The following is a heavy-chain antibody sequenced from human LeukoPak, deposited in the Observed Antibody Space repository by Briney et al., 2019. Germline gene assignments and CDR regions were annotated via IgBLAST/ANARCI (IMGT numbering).Heavy chain of an antibody. Sequence: GGSLRLSCAAPGFTFSSYWMSWVRQAPGKGLEWVANIKQDGSGKYYVDSVKGRFTISRDNAKNSLYLQMNSLRAEDTAVYYCAREVDDYVWGSYRSGLDYWGQGTLVTVSS. CDR3: AREVDDYVWGSYRSGLDY. CDR2: IKQDGSGK. D-gene: IGHD3-16*02. J-gene: IGHJ4*02. V-gene: IGHV3-7*01. CDR1: GFTFSSYW.